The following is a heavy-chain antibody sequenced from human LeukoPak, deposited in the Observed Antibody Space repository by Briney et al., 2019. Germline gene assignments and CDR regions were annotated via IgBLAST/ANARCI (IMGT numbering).Heavy chain of an antibody. CDR2: ISSSSSNI. D-gene: IGHD2-2*01. J-gene: IGHJ4*02. CDR1: GFIFSNYA. V-gene: IGHV3-21*01. Sequence: PGGSLRLSCAASGFIFSNYAMSWVRQAPGKGLEWVSSISSSSSNIYYADSVKGRFTISRDSAKNSLYLQMNSLRAEDTAVYYCARGKSSSTFDYWGQGTLVTVSS. CDR3: ARGKSSSTFDY.